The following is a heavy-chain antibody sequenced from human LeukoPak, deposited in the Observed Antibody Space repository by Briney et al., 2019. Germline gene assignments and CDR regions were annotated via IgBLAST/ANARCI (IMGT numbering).Heavy chain of an antibody. V-gene: IGHV4-38-2*02. D-gene: IGHD1-26*01. Sequence: SETLSLTCTVSGYSINSGFYWAWIRQPPGKGLEWIGSIYHSGNTYYNPSLKSRVTISVDTSKNRFSLKLSSVTAADTAVYYCARVEVGATSPFDYWGQGNLVTVSS. CDR1: GYSINSGFY. CDR2: IYHSGNT. J-gene: IGHJ4*02. CDR3: ARVEVGATSPFDY.